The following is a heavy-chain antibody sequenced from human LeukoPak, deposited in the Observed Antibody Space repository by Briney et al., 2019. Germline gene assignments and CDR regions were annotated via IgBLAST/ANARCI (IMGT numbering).Heavy chain of an antibody. CDR3: ARARRFNRVAGSDY. CDR1: GYTFTTYG. J-gene: IGHJ4*02. D-gene: IGHD3-3*01. Sequence: ASVMVSCKASGYTFTTYGINWVRQAPGQGLEWMGWISTYDGNTNYAQKLRGRVTMVRDISTSTVYMELRSLRSDDTAVYYCARARRFNRVAGSDYWGQGTLVTVSS. V-gene: IGHV1-18*01. CDR2: ISTYDGNT.